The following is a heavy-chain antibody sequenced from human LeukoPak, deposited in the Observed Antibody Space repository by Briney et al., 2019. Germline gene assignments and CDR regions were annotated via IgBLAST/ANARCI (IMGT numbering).Heavy chain of an antibody. CDR1: GGSMSTYY. CDR2: IYYTGST. J-gene: IGHJ4*02. V-gene: IGHV4-59*01. D-gene: IGHD1-14*01. CDR3: AGMRITTPTVRTLDY. Sequence: SETLSLTCTVSGGSMSTYYWTWIRQPPGKGLEWIGFIYYTGSTNYNPSLKGRVTISVDTPKNQFSLKLSSVTAADTAVYYCAGMRITTPTVRTLDYWGQGTLVTVSS.